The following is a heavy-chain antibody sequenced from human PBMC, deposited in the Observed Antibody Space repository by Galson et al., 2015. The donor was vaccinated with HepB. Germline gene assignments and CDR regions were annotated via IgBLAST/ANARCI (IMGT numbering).Heavy chain of an antibody. V-gene: IGHV3-33*01. CDR2: IWYDGSNK. CDR3: ARDGSGDYEYYFDY. Sequence: SLRLSCAASGFTFSSYGMHWVRQAPGKGLEWVAVIWYDGSNKYYADSVKGRFTISRDNSKNTLYLQMNSLRAEDTAVYYCARDGSGDYEYYFDYWGQGTLVTVSS. J-gene: IGHJ4*02. CDR1: GFTFSSYG. D-gene: IGHD3-10*01.